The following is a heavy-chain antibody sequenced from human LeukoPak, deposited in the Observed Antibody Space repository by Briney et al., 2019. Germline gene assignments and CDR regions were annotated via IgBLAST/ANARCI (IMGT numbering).Heavy chain of an antibody. V-gene: IGHV1-8*01. D-gene: IGHD6-19*01. CDR1: GYTFTSYD. Sequence: ASVKVSCKASGYTFTSYDINWVRQATGQGLEWMGWMNPNSGNTGYAQKFQGRVTMTTDTSTSTAYMELRSLRSDDTAVYYCARDMVAGLYYFDYWGQGTLVTVSS. J-gene: IGHJ4*02. CDR3: ARDMVAGLYYFDY. CDR2: MNPNSGNT.